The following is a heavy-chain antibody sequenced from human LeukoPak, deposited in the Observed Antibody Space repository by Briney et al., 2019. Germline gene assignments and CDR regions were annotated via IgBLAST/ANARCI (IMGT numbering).Heavy chain of an antibody. CDR3: ARQYYDFWSGYPLHDNWLDP. CDR2: IYPGDSDT. V-gene: IGHV5-51*01. D-gene: IGHD3-3*01. J-gene: IGHJ5*02. CDR1: GYSFTSYW. Sequence: GESLKISCKGSGYSFTSYWIGWVRQMPGKGLEWMGIIYPGDSDTRYSPSFQGQVTISADKSISTAYLQWSSLKASDTAMYYCARQYYDFWSGYPLHDNWLDPWGQGTLVTVSS.